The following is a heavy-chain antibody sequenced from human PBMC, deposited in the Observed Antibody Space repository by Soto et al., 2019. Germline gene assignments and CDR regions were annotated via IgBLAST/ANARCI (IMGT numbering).Heavy chain of an antibody. CDR2: GSGNSNYM. CDR1: GFTFSSYS. Sequence: PGGSLRLSCAASGFTFSSYSMNWVRQAPGKGLDWVSSGSGNSNYMDYAESVKSRFTISRDNAKNALYLQMNSLKAEDTAVYYCAREMIGSGGYDYWGEVILVTVSS. V-gene: IGHV3-21*01. J-gene: IGHJ4*02. D-gene: IGHD3-10*01. CDR3: AREMIGSGGYDY.